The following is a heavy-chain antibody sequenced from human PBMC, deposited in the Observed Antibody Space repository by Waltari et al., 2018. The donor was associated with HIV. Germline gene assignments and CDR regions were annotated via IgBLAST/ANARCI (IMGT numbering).Heavy chain of an antibody. Sequence: QVQLQQWGAGLLKPSETLSLTCAVYGGSFSGYYWSWIRQPPGKGLEWIGEINHSGSTNYNPSLKSRVTISVDTSKSHFSLKLSSVTAADTAVYYCAGGEYSSSSVNFDYWGQGTLVTVSS. J-gene: IGHJ4*02. CDR2: INHSGST. V-gene: IGHV4-34*01. CDR1: GGSFSGYY. D-gene: IGHD6-6*01. CDR3: AGGEYSSSSVNFDY.